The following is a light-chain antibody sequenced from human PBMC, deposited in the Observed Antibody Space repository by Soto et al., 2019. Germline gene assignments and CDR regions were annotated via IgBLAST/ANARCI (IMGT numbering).Light chain of an antibody. Sequence: DIVLTQSPATLSLSPGERATLFCRASQSVTRYLAWYQQRPGQAPRLLIYDASIRATGIPARFSGSGSGTDFTLTISSLEPEDFAVYYCQQRSNWPPRITFGQGTRLE. CDR3: QQRSNWPPRIT. CDR2: DAS. J-gene: IGKJ5*01. CDR1: QSVTRY. V-gene: IGKV3-11*01.